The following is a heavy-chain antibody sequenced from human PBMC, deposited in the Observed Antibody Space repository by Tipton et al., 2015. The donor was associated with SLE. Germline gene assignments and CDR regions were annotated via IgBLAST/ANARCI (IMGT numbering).Heavy chain of an antibody. Sequence: SLRLSCAASGFTFSSYSMNWVRQAPGKGLEWVSSISSSSSYIYYADSVKGRFTISRDNAKNSLYLQMNSLRAEDTAVYYCAVGYCSGGSCYYDAFDIWGQGTMVTVSS. J-gene: IGHJ3*02. CDR2: ISSSSSYI. V-gene: IGHV3-21*01. CDR3: AVGYCSGGSCYYDAFDI. CDR1: GFTFSSYS. D-gene: IGHD2-15*01.